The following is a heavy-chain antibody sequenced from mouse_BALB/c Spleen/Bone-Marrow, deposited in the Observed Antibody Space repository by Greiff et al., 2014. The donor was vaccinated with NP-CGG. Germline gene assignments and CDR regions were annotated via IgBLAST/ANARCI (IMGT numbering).Heavy chain of an antibody. CDR3: TRSYGSSYEYYFDY. CDR2: IYPSDSYT. Sequence: VQLQQSGAELVRPGASVKLSCKASGYTFTSYWINWVKQRPGQGLEWIGNIYPSDSYTNDNQKFKDKATLTVDKSSSTAYMQLSSPTSEDSAVYYCTRSYGSSYEYYFDYWGQGTTLTVSS. CDR1: GYTFTSYW. V-gene: IGHV1S126*01. D-gene: IGHD1-1*01. J-gene: IGHJ2*01.